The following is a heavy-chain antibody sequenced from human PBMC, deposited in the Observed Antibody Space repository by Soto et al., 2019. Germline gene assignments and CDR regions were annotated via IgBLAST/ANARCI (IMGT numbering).Heavy chain of an antibody. J-gene: IGHJ6*02. V-gene: IGHV3-30*18. CDR3: ANDFVSDSGGSCPPSGYYYGMDV. CDR1: GFTFSSYG. D-gene: IGHD2-15*01. Sequence: GGSLRLSCAASGFTFSSYGMNWVRQAPGKGLEWVAVISYDGSNKYYADSVKGRFTISRDNSKNTLYLQMNSLRAEDTAVYYCANDFVSDSGGSCPPSGYYYGMDVWGQGTTVTVSS. CDR2: ISYDGSNK.